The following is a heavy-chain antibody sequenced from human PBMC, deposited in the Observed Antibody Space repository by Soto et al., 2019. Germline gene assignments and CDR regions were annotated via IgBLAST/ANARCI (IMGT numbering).Heavy chain of an antibody. CDR2: ISSNGGST. D-gene: IGHD2-2*01. CDR1: GFTFSSYA. V-gene: IGHV3-64*01. Sequence: GGSLRLSCAASGFTFSSYAMHWVRQAPGKGLEYVSAISSNGGSTYYANSVKGRFTISRDNSKNTLYLQMGSLRAEDMAVYYCARPSAGDIVVVPAAMWALDYWGQGTLVTVSS. J-gene: IGHJ4*02. CDR3: ARPSAGDIVVVPAAMWALDY.